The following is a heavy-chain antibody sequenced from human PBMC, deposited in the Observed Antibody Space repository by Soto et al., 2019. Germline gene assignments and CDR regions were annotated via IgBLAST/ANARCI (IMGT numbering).Heavy chain of an antibody. D-gene: IGHD2-2*01. Sequence: GASVKVSCKASGYTFTTYYMYWVRQAPGQGLEWMGIINPSGGSTSFAQKFQGRVTMTRDTSTSTVYMELISLTSEDTAVYYFARGVGMASRPYHDYWGQGHL. CDR1: GYTFTTYY. J-gene: IGHJ4*02. CDR3: ARGVGMASRPYHDY. CDR2: INPSGGST. V-gene: IGHV1-46*01.